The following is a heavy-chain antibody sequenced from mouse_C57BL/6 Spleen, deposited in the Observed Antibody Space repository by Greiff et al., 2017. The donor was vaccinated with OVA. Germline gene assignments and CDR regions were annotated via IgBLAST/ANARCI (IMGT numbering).Heavy chain of an antibody. CDR1: GYTFTSYW. CDR2: IYPGSGST. CDR3: ARGGYGSRTWYFDV. D-gene: IGHD1-1*01. V-gene: IGHV1-55*01. J-gene: IGHJ1*03. Sequence: QVQLQQPGAELVKPGASVKMSCKASGYTFTSYWITWVKQRPGQGLEWIGDIYPGSGSTNYNEKFKSKATLTVDTSSSTAYMQLSSLTSEDSAVYYCARGGYGSRTWYFDVWGTGTTVTVSS.